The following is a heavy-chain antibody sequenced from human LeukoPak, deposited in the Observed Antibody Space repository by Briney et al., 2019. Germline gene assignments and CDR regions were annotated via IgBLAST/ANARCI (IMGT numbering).Heavy chain of an antibody. J-gene: IGHJ3*02. Sequence: ASVKVSFKASGYTFTSYYLHWVRQAPGQGLEWMGIINPSGGSTTYARKFQGRVTMTRDTSTSTVYIELGSLRSEDTAVYYCARKMNLNYYDSRGYYFLDAFDIWGQGTMVTVSS. CDR1: GYTFTSYY. D-gene: IGHD3-22*01. V-gene: IGHV1-46*01. CDR3: ARKMNLNYYDSRGYYFLDAFDI. CDR2: INPSGGST.